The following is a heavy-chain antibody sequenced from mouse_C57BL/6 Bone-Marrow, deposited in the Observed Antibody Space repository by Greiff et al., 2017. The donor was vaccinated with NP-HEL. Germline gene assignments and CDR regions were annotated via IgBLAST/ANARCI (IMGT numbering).Heavy chain of an antibody. CDR2: ISSGGDYI. J-gene: IGHJ4*01. D-gene: IGHD1-1*01. CDR3: TRVTTVGYGY. V-gene: IGHV5-9-1*02. CDR1: GFTFSSYA. Sequence: EVKLMESGEGLVKPGGSLKLSCAASGFTFSSYAMSWVRQTPEKRLEWVAYISSGGDYIYYADTVKGRFTISRDNARNTLYLQMSSLKSENTAMYYCTRVTTVGYGYWGQGTSVTVSS.